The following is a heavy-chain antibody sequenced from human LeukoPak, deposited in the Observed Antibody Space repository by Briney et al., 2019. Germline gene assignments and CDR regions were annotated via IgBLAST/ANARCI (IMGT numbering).Heavy chain of an antibody. CDR1: GYTFTSYG. CDR2: ISAYNGNT. D-gene: IGHD5/OR15-5a*01. J-gene: IGHJ4*02. Sequence: ASVKVSCKASGYTFTSYGISWVRQAPGQGLEWMGWISAYNGNTNYAQKFQGRVTMTRNTSISTAYMELSSLRSEDTAIYYCASDFPSRLLDYWGQGTLLTVSS. V-gene: IGHV1-18*01. CDR3: ASDFPSRLLDY.